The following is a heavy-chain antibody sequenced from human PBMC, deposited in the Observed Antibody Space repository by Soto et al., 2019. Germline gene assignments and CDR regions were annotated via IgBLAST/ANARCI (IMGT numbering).Heavy chain of an antibody. J-gene: IGHJ3*02. CDR3: VKGGYIYGYSAFDI. V-gene: IGHV3-64D*06. Sequence: HRGSMSGSWSASVFPFSGYTIYWVRQAPVKGLEFFAAISSNGDDTYYADSVKGRFTISRDNSKNTLYLQMSSLRAEDTALFYCVKGGYIYGYSAFDIWGQGTMVTVS. D-gene: IGHD5-18*01. CDR2: ISSNGDDT. CDR1: VFPFSGYT.